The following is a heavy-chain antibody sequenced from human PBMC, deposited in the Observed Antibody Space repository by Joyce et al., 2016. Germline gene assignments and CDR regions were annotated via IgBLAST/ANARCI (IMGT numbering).Heavy chain of an antibody. V-gene: IGHV3-21*01. Sequence: EVQLVESGGGLVRPGGSLRLSCAASGFTFSSYSMNWVRQAPGKGLEGVTVISSNRKYIYYADPGKGRFTSSRDNAKSSLFLQMDRLRAEDTAVYYCARNSAPRASTYYGLDVWGQGTTVTVSS. J-gene: IGHJ6*02. CDR1: GFTFSSYS. D-gene: IGHD5/OR15-5a*01. CDR3: ARNSAPRASTYYGLDV. CDR2: ISSNRKYI.